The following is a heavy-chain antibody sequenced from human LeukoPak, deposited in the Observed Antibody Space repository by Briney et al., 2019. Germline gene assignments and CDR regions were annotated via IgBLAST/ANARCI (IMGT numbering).Heavy chain of an antibody. Sequence: PGRSLRLSCAASGFTFSSYGMHWVRQAPGKGLEWVAFIQYDGSNKYYADSVKGRFTISRDNSKNTLYVQMNSLRVEDTAVYYCAKEWDSTYYNYYMDVWGKGTTVTVSS. D-gene: IGHD1-26*01. CDR2: IQYDGSNK. CDR3: AKEWDSTYYNYYMDV. CDR1: GFTFSSYG. V-gene: IGHV3-30*02. J-gene: IGHJ6*03.